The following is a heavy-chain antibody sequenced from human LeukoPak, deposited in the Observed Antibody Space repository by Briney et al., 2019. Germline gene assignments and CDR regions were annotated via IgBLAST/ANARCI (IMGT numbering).Heavy chain of an antibody. CDR1: VGSISSGDYY. Sequence: PSETLSLTCTVSVGSISSGDYYWSWIRQPPGKGLEWIGYIYYSGSTYYNPSLKSRVTISVDTSKNQFSLKLSSVTAADTAVYYCASGTVVTAIHFDYWGQGTLVTVSS. CDR2: IYYSGST. J-gene: IGHJ4*02. V-gene: IGHV4-30-4*01. D-gene: IGHD2-21*02. CDR3: ASGTVVTAIHFDY.